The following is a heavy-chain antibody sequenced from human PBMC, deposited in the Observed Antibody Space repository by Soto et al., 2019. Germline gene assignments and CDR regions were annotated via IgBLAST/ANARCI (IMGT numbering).Heavy chain of an antibody. V-gene: IGHV3-30*03. CDR3: AREIICGADCLTPVNWLEP. J-gene: IGHJ5*02. Sequence: GWSLRLSCTGSGFTFSRYALHLVRQAPCRGLEWVAFRSFDSVNKYYADSVNGLLTCSRDNSQNMVHLQMNRLRPGDTAVYYCAREIICGADCLTPVNWLEPWGMGTVVTVSS. CDR1: GFTFSRYA. D-gene: IGHD2-21*02. CDR2: RSFDSVNK.